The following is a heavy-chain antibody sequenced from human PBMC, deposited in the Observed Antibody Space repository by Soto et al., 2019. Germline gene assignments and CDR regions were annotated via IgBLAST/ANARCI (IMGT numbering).Heavy chain of an antibody. V-gene: IGHV3-23*01. J-gene: IGHJ3*02. CDR1: EFTVSGHA. Sequence: EVQVLESGGGLVQPGGSLRLSCEGSEFTVSGHAMTWIRQAPGKGPEWVSTITADGGTYYADSVKGRYAMSRDTSENTLYLQKNSLGAEDTAAYYCAPHVSCSGGSCQYDAVAIRGQGTMVTVSS. D-gene: IGHD2-15*01. CDR3: APHVSCSGGSCQYDAVAI. CDR2: ITADGGT.